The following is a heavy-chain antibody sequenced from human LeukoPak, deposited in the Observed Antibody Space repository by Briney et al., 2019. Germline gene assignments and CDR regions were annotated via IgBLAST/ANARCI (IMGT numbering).Heavy chain of an antibody. CDR3: ARKRGYSYGNFDY. Sequence: GXSLRLSCAASGFTFSSNYMRWVRQAPGKGLEWVSVIYSGGSTYYSDSVKGRFTISRDNSKNTLYLQMNSLRAEDTAVYYCARKRGYSYGNFDYWGQGTLVTVSS. D-gene: IGHD5-18*01. V-gene: IGHV3-66*02. J-gene: IGHJ4*02. CDR2: IYSGGST. CDR1: GFTFSSNY.